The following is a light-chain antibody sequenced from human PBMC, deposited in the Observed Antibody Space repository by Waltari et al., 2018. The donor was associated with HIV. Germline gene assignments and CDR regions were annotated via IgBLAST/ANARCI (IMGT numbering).Light chain of an antibody. CDR2: RNN. CDR1: SVGSNY. V-gene: IGLV1-47*01. CDR3: ATWDDWLSGWV. Sequence: QSVVTQPPSASGTPGQRVTISCSGSSVGSNYVYWYQQLPGTAPKLLIYRNNQRPSGVPDRFSGSRSDTSVSLDISGLRSEDEADYYCATWDDWLSGWVFGGGTKLTVL. J-gene: IGLJ3*02.